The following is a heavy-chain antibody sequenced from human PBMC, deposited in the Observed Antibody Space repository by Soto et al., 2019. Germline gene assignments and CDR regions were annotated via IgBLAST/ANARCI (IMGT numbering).Heavy chain of an antibody. Sequence: GGSLRLSCAASGFTFSSYGMHWVRQAPGKGLEWVAVIWYDGSNKYYADSVKGRFTISRDNSKNTLYLQMNSLRAEDTAVYYCARVGSSWSYYYYYGMDVWGQGTTVTVSS. D-gene: IGHD6-13*01. CDR1: GFTFSSYG. V-gene: IGHV3-33*01. J-gene: IGHJ6*02. CDR2: IWYDGSNK. CDR3: ARVGSSWSYYYYYGMDV.